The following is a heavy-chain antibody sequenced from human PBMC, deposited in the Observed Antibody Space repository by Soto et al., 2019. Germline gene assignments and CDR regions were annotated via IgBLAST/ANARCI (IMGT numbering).Heavy chain of an antibody. Sequence: AAVKVSCKASGYTFTGYYMHWVRQAPGQGLEWKGWINPNSGGTNYAQKFQGWVTMTRDTSISTAYMELSRLRSDDTAVYYCAIDKIAVAGTGYFQHWGQGTLVTVSS. V-gene: IGHV1-2*04. CDR3: AIDKIAVAGTGYFQH. D-gene: IGHD6-19*01. CDR1: GYTFTGYY. J-gene: IGHJ1*01. CDR2: INPNSGGT.